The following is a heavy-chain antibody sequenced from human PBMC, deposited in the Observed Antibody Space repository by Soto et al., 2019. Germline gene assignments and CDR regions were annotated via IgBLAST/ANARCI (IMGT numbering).Heavy chain of an antibody. V-gene: IGHV1-69*13. J-gene: IGHJ4*02. Sequence: SVKVSCKASGGTFTSDAVSWVRQAPGQGLEWMGGIIPIFDTTNYAQKFQGRVTITADGSTNTAYMELSSLGSEDTAVYYCARGGYCIDGVCYRAADYWGQGTLVTVSS. CDR2: IIPIFDTT. CDR3: ARGGYCIDGVCYRAADY. D-gene: IGHD2-8*01. CDR1: GGTFTSDA.